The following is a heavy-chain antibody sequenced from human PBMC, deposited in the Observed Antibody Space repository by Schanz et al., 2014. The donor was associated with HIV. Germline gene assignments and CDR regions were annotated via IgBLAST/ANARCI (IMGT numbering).Heavy chain of an antibody. CDR2: IIPMFGTA. D-gene: IGHD1-1*01. Sequence: QVPLVQSGAEVTKPGSSVKVSCKASGGSFSRSAISWVRQAPRPGLEWMGGIIPMFGTANYAQKFQGRVTVTADESTSTGYMDLSNLRSDDTAVYYCATCLITIGCSSWGQGTLVTVSS. CDR1: GGSFSRSA. CDR3: ATCLITIGCSS. V-gene: IGHV1-69*01. J-gene: IGHJ5*02.